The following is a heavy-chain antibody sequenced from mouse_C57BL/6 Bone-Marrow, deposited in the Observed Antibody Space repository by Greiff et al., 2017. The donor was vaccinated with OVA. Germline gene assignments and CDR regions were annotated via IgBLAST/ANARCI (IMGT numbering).Heavy chain of an antibody. D-gene: IGHD1-1*01. V-gene: IGHV1-53*01. Sequence: QVQLQQPGTDLVKPGASVKLSCKASGYTFTSYWMHWVKQRPGQGLEWIGNINPSNGGTNYNEKFKSKATLTVDKSSSTAYMQLSSLTSEDSAVYYCAREASTTVVADWYFDVWGTGTTVTVSS. CDR2: INPSNGGT. CDR3: AREASTTVVADWYFDV. J-gene: IGHJ1*03. CDR1: GYTFTSYW.